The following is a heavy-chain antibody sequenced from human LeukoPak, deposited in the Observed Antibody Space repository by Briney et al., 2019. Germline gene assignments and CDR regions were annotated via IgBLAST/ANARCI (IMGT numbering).Heavy chain of an antibody. Sequence: AETLSLTCTVSGGSITNYDWSWVRQPPGQGLEWIAYIYHTGSTKYNASLNSRVTISIDTSTDQFSLNLSSVTAADTAIYYCARGPARYYFDYWGQGTLVTVSS. CDR1: GGSITNYD. J-gene: IGHJ4*02. CDR3: ARGPARYYFDY. CDR2: IYHTGST. V-gene: IGHV4-59*01.